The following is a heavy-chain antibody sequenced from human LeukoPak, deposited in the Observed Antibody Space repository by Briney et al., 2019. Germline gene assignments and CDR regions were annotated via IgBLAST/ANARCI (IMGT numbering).Heavy chain of an antibody. D-gene: IGHD2/OR15-2a*01. CDR3: ARANDYLGAFDI. CDR2: TYYSGST. CDR1: GGSISSSSFY. Sequence: PETLSLTCTVSGGSISSSSFYWGWIRQPPEEGLEWIGTTYYSGSTYYNRSLKSRVTISVDTSKNQFSLKLNSVTAADTAVYYCARANDYLGAFDIWGQGTMVTVSS. V-gene: IGHV4-39*01. J-gene: IGHJ3*02.